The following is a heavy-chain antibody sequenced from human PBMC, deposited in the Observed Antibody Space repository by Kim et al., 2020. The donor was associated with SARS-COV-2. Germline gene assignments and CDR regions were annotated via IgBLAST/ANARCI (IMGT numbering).Heavy chain of an antibody. CDR2: ISFDGTNK. CDR1: GLTFSSYA. J-gene: IGHJ6*02. V-gene: IGHV3-30-3*02. D-gene: IGHD4-17*01. Sequence: GGSLRLSCAVSGLTFSSYAFHWVRQAPGKGLEWVALISFDGTNKYYADSLKGRFTISRENSKNTVYLQINRLTAQDSGVYYCAKPSSDYTYYYAMDIWGQGTTVTVSS. CDR3: AKPSSDYTYYYAMDI.